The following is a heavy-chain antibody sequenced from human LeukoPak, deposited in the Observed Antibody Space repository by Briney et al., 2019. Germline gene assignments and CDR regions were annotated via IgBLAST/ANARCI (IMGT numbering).Heavy chain of an antibody. D-gene: IGHD1-26*01. CDR3: AKDRGWELKLFDY. J-gene: IGHJ4*02. CDR1: GFNFSSYG. V-gene: IGHV3-30*02. CDR2: IRYDGNNK. Sequence: PGGSLRLSCAASGFNFSSYGMHWVRQAPGKGLEWVAFIRYDGNNKYYADSVKGRFTISRDNSKNTLYVQMNSLRAEDTAVYYCAKDRGWELKLFDYWGQGTLVTVSS.